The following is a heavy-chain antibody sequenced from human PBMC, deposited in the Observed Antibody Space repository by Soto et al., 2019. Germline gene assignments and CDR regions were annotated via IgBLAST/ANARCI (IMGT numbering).Heavy chain of an antibody. CDR1: GFTFSNYG. J-gene: IGHJ4*02. Sequence: QVRLVESGGGVVQPGRSLRLSCAASGFTFSNYGMHWVRQAPGKGLEWVVVISYDGTNEYYADSVKGRFTISRDNSKNTLYLQMNSLRTEDTAVYYCARAYSGSRYYFDYWGQGTLATVSS. V-gene: IGHV3-30*03. CDR2: ISYDGTNE. D-gene: IGHD6-13*01. CDR3: ARAYSGSRYYFDY.